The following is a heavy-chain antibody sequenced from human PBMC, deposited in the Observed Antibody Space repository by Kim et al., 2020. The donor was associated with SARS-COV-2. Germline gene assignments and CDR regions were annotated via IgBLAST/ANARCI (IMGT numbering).Heavy chain of an antibody. Sequence: SETLSLTCTVSGGSISSSSYYWGWIRQPPGKGLEWIGSIYYSGSTYYNPSLKSRVTISVDTSKNQFSLKLSSVTAADTAVYYCARDCSLYSSGSWFDPWGQGTLVTVSS. D-gene: IGHD6-19*01. CDR3: ARDCSLYSSGSWFDP. CDR1: GGSISSSSYY. J-gene: IGHJ5*02. V-gene: IGHV4-39*07. CDR2: IYYSGST.